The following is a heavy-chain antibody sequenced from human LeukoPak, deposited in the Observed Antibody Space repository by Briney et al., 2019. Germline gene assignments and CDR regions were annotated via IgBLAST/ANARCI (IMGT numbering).Heavy chain of an antibody. CDR3: ARVRTGNFDY. CDR1: GDTIPSNSAA. D-gene: IGHD7-27*01. V-gene: IGHV6-1*01. J-gene: IGHJ4*02. Sequence: SQTLSLTCAVSGDTIPSNSAAWHWIRQSPSRGLEWLGRTYYRSKWYNDYALSVKSRITINPDTSKNQFSLQLNSVTPEDTAVYYCARVRTGNFDYWGQGTLVTASS. CDR2: TYYRSKWYN.